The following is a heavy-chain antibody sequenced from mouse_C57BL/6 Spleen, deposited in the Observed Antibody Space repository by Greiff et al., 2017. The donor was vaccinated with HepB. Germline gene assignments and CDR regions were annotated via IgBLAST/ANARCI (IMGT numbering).Heavy chain of an antibody. J-gene: IGHJ4*01. CDR3: TVRTSYAMDY. V-gene: IGHV14-4*01. CDR1: GFNIKDDY. Sequence: VQLKQSGAELVRPGASVKLSCTASGFNIKDDYMHWVKQRPEQGLEWIGWIDPENGDTEYASKFQGKATITADTSSNTVYLQLSSLTSEDTAVYYCTVRTSYAMDYWGQGTSVTVSS. CDR2: IDPENGDT.